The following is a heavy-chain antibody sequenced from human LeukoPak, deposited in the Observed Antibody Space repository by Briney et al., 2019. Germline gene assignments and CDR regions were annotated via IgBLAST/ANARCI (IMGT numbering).Heavy chain of an antibody. CDR1: GNSFSDCY. Sequence: ASVKVSCKASGNSFSDCYMHWVRQAPGQGLEWMGWINPNSGGTNYAQKFQGRVTMTRDTPISTAYMELRRMKSDDTAVYYCARVRGFSGAYGMDVWGQGTTVTVSS. J-gene: IGHJ6*02. D-gene: IGHD1-26*01. CDR3: ARVRGFSGAYGMDV. V-gene: IGHV1-2*02. CDR2: INPNSGGT.